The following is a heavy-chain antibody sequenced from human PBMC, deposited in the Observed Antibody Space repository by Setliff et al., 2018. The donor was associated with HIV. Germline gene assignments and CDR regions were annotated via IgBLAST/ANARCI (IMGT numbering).Heavy chain of an antibody. CDR3: ARQVGNKVLFDS. D-gene: IGHD7-27*01. CDR2: IYFTGSP. V-gene: IGHV4-59*11. J-gene: IGHJ4*02. Sequence: SETLSLTCTVSGDSITSHYWSWIRQPPGKGLEWIGYIYFTGSPNYNPSLKSRVTISVDTSKNQFSLKLSSVTAADTAVYYCARQVGNKVLFDSWGQGTLVTVSS. CDR1: GDSITSHY.